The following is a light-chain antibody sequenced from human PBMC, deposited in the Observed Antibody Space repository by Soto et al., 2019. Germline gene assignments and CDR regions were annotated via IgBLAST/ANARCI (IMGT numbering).Light chain of an antibody. CDR1: NIESKS. Sequence: SYELTQPPSVSVAPGQTARITCGETNIESKSVHWYQQKSGQAPVLVLYADSDRPSGIPERFSGSNSGDTATLTISCVESGDEADYFCQVWDSSRVQVVFGGGTKVTVL. J-gene: IGLJ2*01. CDR2: ADS. V-gene: IGLV3-21*02. CDR3: QVWDSSRVQVV.